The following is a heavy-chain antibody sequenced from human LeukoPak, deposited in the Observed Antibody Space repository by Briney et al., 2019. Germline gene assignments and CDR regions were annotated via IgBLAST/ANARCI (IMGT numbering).Heavy chain of an antibody. CDR3: AREAGLGAVNNWFDP. Sequence: PSEPLSLTCTVSGLSISSYYWSWLRQPPGKGLEWSGYIYYSGSTNYNPSLKSRVTISVDTSKNQFSLMLSSVTAADTAVYYCAREAGLGAVNNWFDPWGQGTLVTVSS. V-gene: IGHV4-59*01. D-gene: IGHD6-19*01. J-gene: IGHJ5*02. CDR2: IYYSGST. CDR1: GLSISSYY.